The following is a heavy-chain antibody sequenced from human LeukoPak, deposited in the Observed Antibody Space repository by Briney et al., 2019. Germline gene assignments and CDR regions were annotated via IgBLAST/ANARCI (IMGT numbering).Heavy chain of an antibody. V-gene: IGHV5-51*01. Sequence: GESLKISCKGSGYSFTSYWIGWVRQVPGKGLEWVGLIYPGDSNTKYSPSFQGQVTISADRSISTAYLQWSSLKASDSAMYYCARQLIRYDSSGYYYVHWGQGTLVTVSS. CDR2: IYPGDSNT. D-gene: IGHD3-22*01. J-gene: IGHJ4*02. CDR1: GYSFTSYW. CDR3: ARQLIRYDSSGYYYVH.